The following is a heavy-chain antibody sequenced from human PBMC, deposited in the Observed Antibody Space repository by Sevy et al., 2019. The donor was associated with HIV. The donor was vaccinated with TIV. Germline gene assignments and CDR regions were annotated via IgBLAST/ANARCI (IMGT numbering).Heavy chain of an antibody. J-gene: IGHJ4*02. V-gene: IGHV6-1*01. CDR1: GDSVSSNSVA. CDR2: TYYRSTWHN. CDR3: ARTTSGWFDY. D-gene: IGHD6-19*01. Sequence: KQSQTLSLTCAISGDSVSSNSVAWNWIRQSPSRGLEWLGRTYYRSTWHNDYAVSVKSRITINPDTSKNQFSLQPNSVTPEDTAVYYCARTTSGWFDYWGQGTPVTVSS.